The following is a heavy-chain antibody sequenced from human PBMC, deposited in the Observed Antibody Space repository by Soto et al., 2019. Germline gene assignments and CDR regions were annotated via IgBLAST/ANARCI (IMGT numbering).Heavy chain of an antibody. D-gene: IGHD2-2*01. J-gene: IGHJ5*02. CDR2: IYPGDSDT. CDR1: GYNFAKYW. V-gene: IGHV5-51*01. CDR3: ASRGCGSTKCNKWFDP. Sequence: GASLKISCKGSGYNFAKYWIAWVRQMPGNGLEWMGIIYPGDSDTRYSPYIEGKVAILADKSTGTAYLQWFSLKDSDTAMYYCASRGCGSTKCNKWFDPRGQGNMVTVYS.